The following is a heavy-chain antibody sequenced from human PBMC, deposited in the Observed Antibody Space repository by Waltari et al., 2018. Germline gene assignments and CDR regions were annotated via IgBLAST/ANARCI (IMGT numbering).Heavy chain of an antibody. CDR3: ARLVDYGDYERE. CDR1: GYSFTSYW. J-gene: IGHJ4*02. D-gene: IGHD4-17*01. CDR2: IYPGDSDT. V-gene: IGHV5-51*01. Sequence: EVQLVQSGAEVKKPGESLTISCQGSGYSFTSYWIGSVRQMTGNGREWMGIIYPGDSDTRYSPSVQGQVTISADKSISTAYLQWSSLKASDTAMYYCARLVDYGDYEREWGQGTLVTVSS.